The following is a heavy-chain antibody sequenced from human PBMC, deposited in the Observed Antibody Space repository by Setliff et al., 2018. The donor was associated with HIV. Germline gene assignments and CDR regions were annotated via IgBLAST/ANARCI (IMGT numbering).Heavy chain of an antibody. CDR3: ARDRYYNSGSGYHYYYMDV. CDR1: GYTFTSYG. CDR2: ISGYNGNT. Sequence: ASVKVSCKASGYTFTSYGISWVRQAPGQGLEWMGWISGYNGNTNYAQKLQGRVTMTTDTSTKTAYMEVRSLRSDDTAVYYCARDRYYNSGSGYHYYYMDVWGKGTTVTVSS. V-gene: IGHV1-18*01. D-gene: IGHD3-3*01. J-gene: IGHJ6*03.